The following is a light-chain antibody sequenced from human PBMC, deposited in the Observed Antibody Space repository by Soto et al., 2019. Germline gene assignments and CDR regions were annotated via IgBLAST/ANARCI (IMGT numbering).Light chain of an antibody. J-gene: IGKJ1*01. CDR1: QSVSSSY. Sequence: EIVLTQSPGTLSLSPGERATLSSRASQSVSSSYLAWYQQKPGQAPRLLIYGASSRATGIPDRFSGSGSGTDFTLTISRLEPEDFAVYYCQKYGSSLWTFGQGTKVDIK. V-gene: IGKV3-20*01. CDR3: QKYGSSLWT. CDR2: GAS.